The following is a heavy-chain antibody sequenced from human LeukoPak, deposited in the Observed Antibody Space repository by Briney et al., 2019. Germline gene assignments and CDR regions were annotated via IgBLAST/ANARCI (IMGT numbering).Heavy chain of an antibody. Sequence: GGSLRLSCATSRFTVSNNYIAWVRQAPGKGLEWVSVIYSGGSTYYADSVKGRFSLSRDNSKNTLYLQMNSLTDEDTAVYHCARGQFYYGSGTFYPMDSWGQGTLVTVSS. J-gene: IGHJ4*02. CDR2: IYSGGST. CDR3: ARGQFYYGSGTFYPMDS. CDR1: RFTVSNNY. V-gene: IGHV3-66*01. D-gene: IGHD3-10*01.